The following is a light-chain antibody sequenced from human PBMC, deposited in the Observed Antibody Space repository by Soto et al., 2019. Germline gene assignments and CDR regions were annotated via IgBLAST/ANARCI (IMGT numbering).Light chain of an antibody. CDR2: SNN. Sequence: QSVLTQPPSASGTPGQRVTISCSGSSSNIGRNTVNWYQQLPGTAPKLLIYSNNQRPSGVPDRFSGSKSGTSASLALSGLQSEDEADYYCAAWDDSLSGLVFGGGTKRTVL. CDR1: SSNIGRNT. V-gene: IGLV1-44*01. CDR3: AAWDDSLSGLV. J-gene: IGLJ2*01.